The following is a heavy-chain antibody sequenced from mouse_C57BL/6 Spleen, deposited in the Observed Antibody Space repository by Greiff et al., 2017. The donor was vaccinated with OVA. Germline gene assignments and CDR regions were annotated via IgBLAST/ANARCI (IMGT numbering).Heavy chain of an antibody. CDR1: GFTFSSYA. CDR3: ARDSGTGRGYWYFDV. V-gene: IGHV5-4*01. D-gene: IGHD4-1*01. Sequence: DVQLVESGGGLVKPGGSLKLSCAASGFTFSSYAMSWVRQTPEKRLEWVATISDGGSYTYYPDNVKGRFTISRDNAKNNLYLQMSHLKSEDTAMYYCARDSGTGRGYWYFDVWGTGTTVTVSS. CDR2: ISDGGSYT. J-gene: IGHJ1*03.